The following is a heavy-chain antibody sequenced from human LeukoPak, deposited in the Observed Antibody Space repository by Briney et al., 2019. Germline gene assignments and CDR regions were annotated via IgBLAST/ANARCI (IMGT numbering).Heavy chain of an antibody. CDR3: ARAYSYGYGPLDY. CDR1: GYSFTSYG. J-gene: IGHJ4*02. Sequence: GASVKVSCKSSGYSFTSYGINWVRQAPGQGLEWIGWISTDNGNTDYAQNLQGRVTMTTDTSTSTAYMEVRSLRSDDTAVYYCARAYSYGYGPLDYWGQGTLVTVSS. V-gene: IGHV1-18*04. D-gene: IGHD5-18*01. CDR2: ISTDNGNT.